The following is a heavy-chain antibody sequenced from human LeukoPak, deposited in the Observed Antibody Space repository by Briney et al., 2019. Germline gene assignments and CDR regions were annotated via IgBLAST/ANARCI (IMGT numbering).Heavy chain of an antibody. V-gene: IGHV3-21*01. CDR3: AELGITMIGGV. CDR2: ISTSSSYI. D-gene: IGHD3-10*02. CDR1: GFTFSTYY. Sequence: GGSLRLSCAASGFTFSTYYMNWARQAPGKGLEWVSSISTSSSYIYYADAVKGRFTISRDNAKNSLYLQMNSLRAEDTAVYYCAELGITMIGGVWGKGTTVTISS. J-gene: IGHJ6*04.